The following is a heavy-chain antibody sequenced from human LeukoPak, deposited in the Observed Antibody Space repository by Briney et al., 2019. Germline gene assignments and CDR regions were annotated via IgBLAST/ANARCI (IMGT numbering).Heavy chain of an antibody. V-gene: IGHV3-9*01. CDR3: AKAPRSSDYFDY. J-gene: IGHJ4*02. CDR2: ISWNSGSI. Sequence: GGSLRLSCAASGFTFDDYAMHWVRQAPGKGLEWVSGISWNSGSIGYADSVKGRFTISRDNAKNTLYLQMNSLRAEDTAVYYCAKAPRSSDYFDYWGQGTLVTVSS. CDR1: GFTFDDYA.